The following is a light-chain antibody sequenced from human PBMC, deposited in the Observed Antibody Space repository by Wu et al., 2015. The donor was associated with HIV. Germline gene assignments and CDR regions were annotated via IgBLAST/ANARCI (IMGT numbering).Light chain of an antibody. CDR2: AAS. V-gene: IGKV1-NL1*01. CDR1: QDIRNS. Sequence: DIQMTQSPSSLSASVGDKVTITCRASQDIRNSVAWLQQRPGQAPKLLMYAASTLESGVPSRFSGTGSATEFTLTISSLQPDDFATYYCQEYNGYFGGGTKVDIK. J-gene: IGKJ4*01. CDR3: QEYNGY.